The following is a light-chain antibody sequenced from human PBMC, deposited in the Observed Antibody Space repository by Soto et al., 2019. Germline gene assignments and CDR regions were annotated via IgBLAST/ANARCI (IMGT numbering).Light chain of an antibody. CDR3: QQYERWPYT. Sequence: EVVVTQSPAILSVSPGETATLSCGASQRVVRSLAWYQQKPGQPPSLLIFDSSTRANGAPDRFIGSGSETEVTLTIHSLQPEDRALYYCQQYERWPYTFGQGTKLEI. J-gene: IGKJ2*01. CDR1: QRVVRS. V-gene: IGKV3-15*01. CDR2: DSS.